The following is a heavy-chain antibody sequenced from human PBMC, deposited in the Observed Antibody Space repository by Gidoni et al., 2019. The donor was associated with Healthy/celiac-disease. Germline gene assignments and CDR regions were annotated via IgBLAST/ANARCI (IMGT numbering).Heavy chain of an antibody. CDR3: ASSGAYCGGDCYFRGDAFDI. D-gene: IGHD2-21*02. V-gene: IGHV3-9*01. Sequence: EVQLVESGGGFVQPGRSLRLSWPAPGFTFVVYALHWVRQAPGKGLEWVAGISWNSGSICYADSVKGRFTISRDNAKNSLYLQMNSLRAEDTALYYCASSGAYCGGDCYFRGDAFDIWGQGTMVTVSS. CDR1: GFTFVVYA. CDR2: ISWNSGSI. J-gene: IGHJ3*02.